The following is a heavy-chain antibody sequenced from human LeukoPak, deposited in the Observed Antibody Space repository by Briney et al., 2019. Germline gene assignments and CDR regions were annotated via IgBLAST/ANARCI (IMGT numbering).Heavy chain of an antibody. V-gene: IGHV3-53*04. J-gene: IGHJ3*02. Sequence: PGGSLRLSCAASGFAVSSTYMTWVRQAPGKGLEWVSVTYPGGTTYYADSVRGRFTVSTHNSQSTLYLQMNSLRAEDTAMYYCATVLRISHAFDIWGQGTMVTDSS. CDR3: ATVLRISHAFDI. CDR2: TYPGGTT. CDR1: GFAVSSTY. D-gene: IGHD2-8*01.